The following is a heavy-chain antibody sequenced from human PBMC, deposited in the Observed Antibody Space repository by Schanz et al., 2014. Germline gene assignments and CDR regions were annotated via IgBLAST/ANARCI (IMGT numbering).Heavy chain of an antibody. CDR2: IKKDGSEK. CDR3: ARGRVLES. J-gene: IGHJ5*02. CDR1: TFTFSSDC. D-gene: IGHD1-1*01. V-gene: IGHV3-7*02. Sequence: EVQLAESGGGLVQPGGSLRLSCAASTFTFSSDCMSWVRQAPGKGLEWVANIKKDGSEKYYVDSVKGRFTISRDNAKNTLFLHMNSLRPEDTAVYYWARGRVLESWGQGTLVTVSS.